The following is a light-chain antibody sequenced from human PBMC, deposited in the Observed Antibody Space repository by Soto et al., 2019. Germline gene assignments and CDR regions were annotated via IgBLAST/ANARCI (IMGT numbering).Light chain of an antibody. V-gene: IGLV2-14*01. CDR2: EVS. J-gene: IGLJ1*01. CDR1: SSDVGSYNY. Sequence: QSALTHPASVCWSPGQSITISCTGTSSDVGSYNYVSWYQQHPGKAPKLMIYEVSDRPSGISSRFSGSKSGNTASLTISGLQTEEEADYYCSSYTSSSTLFGTGTKVTVL. CDR3: SSYTSSSTL.